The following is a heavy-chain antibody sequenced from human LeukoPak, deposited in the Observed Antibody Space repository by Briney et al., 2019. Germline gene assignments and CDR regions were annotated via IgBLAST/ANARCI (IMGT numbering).Heavy chain of an antibody. CDR3: ARAPNIAMTGEGIDY. J-gene: IGHJ4*02. CDR2: ISYDGSNK. CDR1: GFTFSSYA. Sequence: GRSLRLSCAASGFTFSSYAMHWVRQAPGKGLEWVAVISYDGSNKYYADSVKGRFTISRDNSKNTLYLQMNSLRAEDTAVYYCARAPNIAMTGEGIDYWGQGTQVIVSS. D-gene: IGHD6-19*01. V-gene: IGHV3-30-3*01.